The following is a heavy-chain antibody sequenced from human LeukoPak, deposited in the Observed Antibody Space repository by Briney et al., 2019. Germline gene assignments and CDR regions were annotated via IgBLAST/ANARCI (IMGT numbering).Heavy chain of an antibody. CDR2: IYYSGST. Sequence: SETLSLTCTVSGGSFSSSSYYWGWIRQPPGKGLEWIGSIYYSGSTYYNPSLKSRVTISVDTSKNQFSLKLSSVTAADTAVYYCARGASMVRGVYDYWGQGTLVTVSS. V-gene: IGHV4-39*07. CDR3: ARGASMVRGVYDY. J-gene: IGHJ4*02. D-gene: IGHD3-10*01. CDR1: GGSFSSSSYY.